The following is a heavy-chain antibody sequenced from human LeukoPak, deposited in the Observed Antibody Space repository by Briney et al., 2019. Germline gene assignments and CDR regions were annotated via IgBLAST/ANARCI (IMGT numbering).Heavy chain of an antibody. CDR1: GFTSSNFA. D-gene: IGHD2-15*01. CDR2: ISGRADST. V-gene: IGHV3-23*01. J-gene: IGHJ6*02. CDR3: AKRYCSGGTCYSGNYFGLDV. Sequence: GGSLRLSCTASGFTSSNFAMNWVRQVPGKGLEWVAAISGRADSTYHADSVKGQFTISRDKSTNTLYLQMNSLRVEDTAIYFCAKRYCSGGTCYSGNYFGLDVWGQGTTVTVSS.